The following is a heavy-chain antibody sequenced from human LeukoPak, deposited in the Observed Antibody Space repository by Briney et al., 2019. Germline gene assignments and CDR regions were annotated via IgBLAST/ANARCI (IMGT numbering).Heavy chain of an antibody. D-gene: IGHD2-2*01. J-gene: IGHJ6*04. CDR3: AKDLQEYQDV. CDR2: ISSSGSTI. V-gene: IGHV3-11*01. Sequence: GGSLRLSCAASGFTFSDYYMSWIRQAPGKGLEWVSYISSSGSTIYYADFVKGRFTISRDNSKNTLYLQMNSLRAEDTAVYYCAKDLQEYQDVWGKGTTVTVSS. CDR1: GFTFSDYY.